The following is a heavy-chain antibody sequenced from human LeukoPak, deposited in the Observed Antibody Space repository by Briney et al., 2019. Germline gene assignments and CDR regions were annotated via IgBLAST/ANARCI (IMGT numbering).Heavy chain of an antibody. V-gene: IGHV4-39*01. CDR3: ARQSYYSIYD. J-gene: IGHJ4*02. CDR1: GGSISSSSYY. CDR2: IYYTGST. Sequence: KPSETLSLTCTASGGSISSSSYYWGWIRQTPGKGLEWIGTIYYTGSTDYNPSLKSRVTISIDTSKNQFSLKLSSVTAAETAVYYCARQSYYSIYDWGQGTLVTVSS. D-gene: IGHD4-11*01.